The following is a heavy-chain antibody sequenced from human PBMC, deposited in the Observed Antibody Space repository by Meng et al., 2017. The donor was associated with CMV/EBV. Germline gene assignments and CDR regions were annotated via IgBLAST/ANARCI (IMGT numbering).Heavy chain of an antibody. D-gene: IGHD3-3*01. CDR3: ARATSRGDFWSGHYRSYFDY. V-gene: IGHV4-61*01. Sequence: GSLRLSCTVSGGSVSSGSYYWSWIRQPPGKGLEWIGYIYYSGSTNYNPSLKSRVTISVDTSKNQFSLKLSSVTAADTAVYYCARATSRGDFWSGHYRSYFDYWGQGTLVTVSS. CDR2: IYYSGST. CDR1: GGSVSSGSYY. J-gene: IGHJ4*02.